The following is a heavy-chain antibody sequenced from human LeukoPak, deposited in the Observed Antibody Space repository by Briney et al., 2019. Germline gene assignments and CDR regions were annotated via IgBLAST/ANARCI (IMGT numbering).Heavy chain of an antibody. V-gene: IGHV3-48*03. D-gene: IGHD3-3*01. CDR3: ATNMYYDFWSGYYNDY. J-gene: IGHJ4*02. CDR1: GFTFSSYE. Sequence: PGGSLRLSCAASGFTFSSYEMNWVRQAPGMGLEWVSYISSGGDTIYYASSVKGRFTISRDNAKNTLYLQMNSLRAEDTAVYYCATNMYYDFWSGYYNDYWGQGTLVTVSS. CDR2: ISSGGDTI.